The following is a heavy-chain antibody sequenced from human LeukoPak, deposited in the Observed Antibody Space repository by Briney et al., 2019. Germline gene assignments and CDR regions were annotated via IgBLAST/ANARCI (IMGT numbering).Heavy chain of an antibody. V-gene: IGHV1-3*01. CDR1: GYTFTSYA. Sequence: GASVKVSCKASGYTFTSYAMHWVRQAPGQRLEWMGWINAGNGNTKYSQKFQGRVTITRDTSASTAYMELSSLRSGDTAVYYCAGDRASGLFDYWGQGTLVTVSS. J-gene: IGHJ4*02. CDR3: AGDRASGLFDY. CDR2: INAGNGNT. D-gene: IGHD3-10*01.